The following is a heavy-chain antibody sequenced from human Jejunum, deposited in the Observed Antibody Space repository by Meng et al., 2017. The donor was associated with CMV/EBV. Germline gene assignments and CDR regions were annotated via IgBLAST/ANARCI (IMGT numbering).Heavy chain of an antibody. Sequence: QVQLQESGPGLVDPSQTLSFTCTVSGGSMSSGNYYWSWIRQPPGKGLEWIGYIHSSGSTYYNPSLKSRVTMSIDTSKNQFSLKLTSVTAADTAVYYCARDAPPNNYGWFDPWGQGTLVTVSS. CDR1: GGSMSSGNYY. V-gene: IGHV4-30-4*01. J-gene: IGHJ5*02. D-gene: IGHD5-18*01. CDR3: ARDAPPNNYGWFDP. CDR2: IHSSGST.